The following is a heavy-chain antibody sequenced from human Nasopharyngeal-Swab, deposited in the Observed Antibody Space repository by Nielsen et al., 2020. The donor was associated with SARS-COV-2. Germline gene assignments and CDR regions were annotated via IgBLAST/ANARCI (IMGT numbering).Heavy chain of an antibody. CDR3: TRGYGWYAY. Sequence: SETLSLTCTVSGDSINRYYWSWIRQPPGKGLEWIGYIYYSGSTNYNPSLKSRVTISVDTSKNQFSLKLSSVTTADMAVYYCTRGYGWYAYWGQGTLVTVSS. CDR2: IYYSGST. CDR1: GDSINRYY. V-gene: IGHV4-59*01. D-gene: IGHD6-19*01. J-gene: IGHJ4*02.